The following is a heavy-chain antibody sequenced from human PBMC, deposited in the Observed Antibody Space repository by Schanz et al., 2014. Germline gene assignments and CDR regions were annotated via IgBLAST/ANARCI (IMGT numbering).Heavy chain of an antibody. V-gene: IGHV3-30-3*02. CDR2: ITTAGTKM. CDR1: GFTFSSYS. CDR3: AKTLFPGGTQTFGN. D-gene: IGHD2-8*02. J-gene: IGHJ4*02. Sequence: QVQLVESGGGVVQPGKSLRLSCAASGFTFSSYSMHWVRQAPGKGLEWVAAITTAGTKMYYADSVRGRFTVSRDNSKNTLYLQLNSLRAEDTAVYYCAKTLFPGGTQTFGNWGRGTLVTVSS.